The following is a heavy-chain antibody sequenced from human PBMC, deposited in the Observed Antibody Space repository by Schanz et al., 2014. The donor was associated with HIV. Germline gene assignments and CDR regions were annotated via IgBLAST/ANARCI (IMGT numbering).Heavy chain of an antibody. CDR3: ARGQPLVQRWFDP. D-gene: IGHD6-13*01. CDR1: GFTFSSYW. V-gene: IGHV3-7*01. Sequence: EVQLVESGGGLVQPGGSLRLSCAASGFTFSSYWMTWVRQAPGKGLEMVANMNQDGSRKYYVDSVKGRFTISRDNAANSLFLQMNSLRAEDTAVYYCARGQPLVQRWFDPWGQGTLVTVSS. J-gene: IGHJ5*02. CDR2: MNQDGSRK.